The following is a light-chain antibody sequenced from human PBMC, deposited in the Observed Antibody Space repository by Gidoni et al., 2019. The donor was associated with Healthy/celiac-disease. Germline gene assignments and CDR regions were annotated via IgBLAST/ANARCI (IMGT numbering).Light chain of an antibody. Sequence: IQLTQSPSSLSASVGDRVTITCRASQGISSYLAWYQQKPGKAPKLLIYAASTLQSGVPSRFSGSGSVTDFTLTISSLQPEDFATYYCQQLNSYPTFGQGTRLEIK. CDR2: AAS. CDR1: QGISSY. J-gene: IGKJ5*01. CDR3: QQLNSYPT. V-gene: IGKV1-9*01.